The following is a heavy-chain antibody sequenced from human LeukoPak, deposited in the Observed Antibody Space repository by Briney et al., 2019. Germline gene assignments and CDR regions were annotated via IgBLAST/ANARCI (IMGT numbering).Heavy chain of an antibody. Sequence: SETLSLTCTVSGGSISSHDYYWGWIRQPPGKGLEWIGSIYYSGSTYYNPSLKSRVTISVDTSKNQFSLKLSSVTAADTAVYYCASHFHTRMNYGPMVTPVGVDYWGQGTLVTVSS. CDR2: IYYSGST. J-gene: IGHJ4*02. CDR1: GGSISSHDYY. V-gene: IGHV4-39*01. D-gene: IGHD3-10*01. CDR3: ASHFHTRMNYGPMVTPVGVDY.